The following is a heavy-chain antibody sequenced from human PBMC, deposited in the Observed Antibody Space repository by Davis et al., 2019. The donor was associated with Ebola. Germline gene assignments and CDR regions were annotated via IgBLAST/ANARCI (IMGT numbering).Heavy chain of an antibody. Sequence: ESLKISCAASGFTFSIYAMSWIRQPPGKGLEWIGEINHSGSTNYNPSLKSRVTISVDTSKNQFSLKLSSVTAADTAVYYCARGPSIANFDYWGQGTLVTVSS. D-gene: IGHD6-6*01. J-gene: IGHJ4*02. CDR1: GFTFSIYA. V-gene: IGHV4-34*01. CDR3: ARGPSIANFDY. CDR2: INHSGST.